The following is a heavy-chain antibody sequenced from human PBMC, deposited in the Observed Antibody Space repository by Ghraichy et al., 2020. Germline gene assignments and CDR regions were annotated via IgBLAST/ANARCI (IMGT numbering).Heavy chain of an antibody. D-gene: IGHD3-10*01. V-gene: IGHV3-21*01. Sequence: GESLNISCAASGFTFSSYSMNWVRQAPGKGLEWVSSISSSSSYIYYADSVKGRFTISRDNAKNSLYLQMNSLRAEDTAVYYCARVGGKWFGEFVPPDYWGQGTLVTVSS. CDR2: ISSSSSYI. CDR1: GFTFSSYS. J-gene: IGHJ4*02. CDR3: ARVGGKWFGEFVPPDY.